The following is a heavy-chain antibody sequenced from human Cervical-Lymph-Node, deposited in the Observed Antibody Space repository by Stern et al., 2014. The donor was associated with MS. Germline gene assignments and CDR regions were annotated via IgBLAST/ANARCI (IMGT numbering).Heavy chain of an antibody. Sequence: QVQLGQSGAEVKKPGSSVKVSCKASGGTFSSYAISWVRQAPGQGLEWMGGIIPIFGTANYAQKFQGRITITADESTSTAYMELSSLRSEDTAVYYCASSYYYDSSGYYAFDYWGQGTLVTVSS. CDR2: IIPIFGTA. V-gene: IGHV1-69*01. CDR1: GGTFSSYA. CDR3: ASSYYYDSSGYYAFDY. J-gene: IGHJ4*02. D-gene: IGHD3-22*01.